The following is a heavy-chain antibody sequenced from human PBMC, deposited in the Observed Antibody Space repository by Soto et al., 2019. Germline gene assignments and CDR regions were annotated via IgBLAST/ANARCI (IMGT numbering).Heavy chain of an antibody. J-gene: IGHJ4*02. CDR2: ISAHNGNT. D-gene: IGHD1-1*01. Sequence: QVHLVQSGAEVKKPGASVKVSCKASGYTFTSYGITWVRQAPGQGLEWMGWISAHNGNTDYAQKLQGRVIMTRDTSTITAYMEVRSLISDDTAVYYCARGRYGDYWGQGALVTVSS. V-gene: IGHV1-18*01. CDR1: GYTFTSYG. CDR3: ARGRYGDY.